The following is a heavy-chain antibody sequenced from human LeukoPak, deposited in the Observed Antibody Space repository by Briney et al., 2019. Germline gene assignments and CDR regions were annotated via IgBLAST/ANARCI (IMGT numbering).Heavy chain of an antibody. CDR2: IIPIFGTA. J-gene: IGHJ6*03. CDR3: ARAPLRFLEWLSTPNYYYYYMDV. Sequence: SVKVSCKASGGTFSSYAISWVRQAPGQGLEWMGGIIPIFGTANYAQKFQGRVTITADESASTAYMELSSLRSEDTAVYYCARAPLRFLEWLSTPNYYYYYMDVWGKGTTVTVSS. V-gene: IGHV1-69*13. D-gene: IGHD3-3*01. CDR1: GGTFSSYA.